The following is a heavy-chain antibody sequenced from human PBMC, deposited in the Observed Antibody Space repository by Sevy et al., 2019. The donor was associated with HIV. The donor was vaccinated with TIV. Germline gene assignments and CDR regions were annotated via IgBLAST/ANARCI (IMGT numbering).Heavy chain of an antibody. CDR2: IDAYNGET. J-gene: IGHJ4*02. CDR1: GYTFSTYD. V-gene: IGHV1-18*01. Sequence: ASVKVSCKASGYTFSTYDISWVRQAPGHGLEWMGGIDAYNGETNYAQKFQGRLTVTTDTSTNTAYMELRSLKSDDTALYCCARDSGIAAVWGQGTLVTVSS. D-gene: IGHD6-13*01. CDR3: ARDSGIAAV.